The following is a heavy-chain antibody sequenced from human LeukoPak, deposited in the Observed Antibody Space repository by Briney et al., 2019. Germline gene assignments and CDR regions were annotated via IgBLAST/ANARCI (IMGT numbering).Heavy chain of an antibody. CDR2: ISSSSSTI. CDR1: GFTFSSYE. Sequence: GGSLGLSCAASGFTFSSYEMNWVRQAPGKGLEWVSYISSSSSTIYYADSVKGRFTISRDNAKNSLYLQMNSLRAEDTAVYYCARDTRQQLVPWGQGTLVTVSS. D-gene: IGHD6-13*01. V-gene: IGHV3-48*01. CDR3: ARDTRQQLVP. J-gene: IGHJ4*02.